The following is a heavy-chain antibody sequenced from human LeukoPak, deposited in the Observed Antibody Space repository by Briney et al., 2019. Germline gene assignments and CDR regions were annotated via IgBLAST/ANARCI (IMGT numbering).Heavy chain of an antibody. J-gene: IGHJ4*02. D-gene: IGHD5-18*01. CDR1: GGSMSSYY. CDR2: IYYSGST. CDR3: ARMRGYSSGTTFDY. V-gene: IGHV4-59*01. Sequence: SETLSLTCTVSGGSMSSYYWSWIRQPPGKGLEWIGHIYYSGSTNCNPSLKSRVTISVDTSKNQFSLKLSSVTAADTAVYYCARMRGYSSGTTFDYWGQGTLVTVSS.